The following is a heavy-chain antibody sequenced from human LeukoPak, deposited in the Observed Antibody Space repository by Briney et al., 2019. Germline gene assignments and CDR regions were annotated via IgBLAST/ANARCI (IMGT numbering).Heavy chain of an antibody. Sequence: KTSETLSLTCAVFGESFVGRHWSWIRQTPGKGLEWLGGASHAGITNYNPSLKSRVSISVDTSKDQFSLTLTSVTAADTAVYYCARGRANWDYDFDYWGQGTPVTVSS. V-gene: IGHV4-34*01. CDR3: ARGRANWDYDFDY. CDR1: GESFVGRH. CDR2: ASHAGIT. J-gene: IGHJ4*02. D-gene: IGHD1-7*01.